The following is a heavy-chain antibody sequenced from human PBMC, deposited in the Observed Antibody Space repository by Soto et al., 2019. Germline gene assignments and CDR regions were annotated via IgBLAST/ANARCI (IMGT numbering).Heavy chain of an antibody. V-gene: IGHV3-23*01. Sequence: GGSLRLSCAASGFSFSNYAMNWVRQAPGKGLEWVSGISGNDGSTYYADSVKGRFTISRDNSKNTLNLQMNSLRAEDTAVYYCARRSSSWYFDYWGQGTLVTVSP. D-gene: IGHD6-13*01. CDR3: ARRSSSWYFDY. J-gene: IGHJ4*02. CDR2: ISGNDGST. CDR1: GFSFSNYA.